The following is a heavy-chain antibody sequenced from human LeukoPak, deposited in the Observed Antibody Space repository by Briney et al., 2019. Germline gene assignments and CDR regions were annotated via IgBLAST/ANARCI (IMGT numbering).Heavy chain of an antibody. CDR1: GFTVSSNY. J-gene: IGHJ6*02. CDR2: IYSGGST. CDR3: ARDSGCSGGSCYSPTYYYYGMDV. D-gene: IGHD2-15*01. Sequence: GGSLRLSCAASGFTVSSNYMSWVRQAPGKGLEWVSVIYSGGSTYYADSVKGRFTISRDNSKNTLYLQMNSLRAEDTAVYYCARDSGCSGGSCYSPTYYYYGMDVWGQGTTVTVSS. V-gene: IGHV3-53*01.